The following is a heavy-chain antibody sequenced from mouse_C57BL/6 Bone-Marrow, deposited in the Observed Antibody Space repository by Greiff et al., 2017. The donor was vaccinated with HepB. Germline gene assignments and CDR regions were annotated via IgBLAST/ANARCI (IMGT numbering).Heavy chain of an antibody. Sequence: QVQLQQSGAELMQPGASVKLSCKATGYTFPCYWIEWVKQRPGHGLEWIGAILPGSGSTNYNEKFKGKATFAADTSSNTAYMQLSSLTTEDSAIYYCESIAPGFAYWGQGTLVTVSA. CDR2: ILPGSGST. J-gene: IGHJ3*01. CDR1: GYTFPCYW. CDR3: ESIAPGFAY. V-gene: IGHV1-9*01.